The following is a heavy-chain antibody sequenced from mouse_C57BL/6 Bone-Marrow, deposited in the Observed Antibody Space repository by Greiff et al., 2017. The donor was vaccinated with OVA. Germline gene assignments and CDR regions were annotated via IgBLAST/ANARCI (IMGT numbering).Heavy chain of an antibody. CDR2: ISDGGSYT. Sequence: EVKLMESGGGLVKPGGSLKLSCAASGFTFSSYAMSWVRQTPEKRLEWVATISDGGSYTYYPDNVKGRFTISRDNAKNNLYLQMSHLKSEDTAMYYCARDPIYYYGRSPFAYWGQGTLVTVSA. V-gene: IGHV5-4*01. J-gene: IGHJ3*01. CDR3: ARDPIYYYGRSPFAY. CDR1: GFTFSSYA. D-gene: IGHD1-1*01.